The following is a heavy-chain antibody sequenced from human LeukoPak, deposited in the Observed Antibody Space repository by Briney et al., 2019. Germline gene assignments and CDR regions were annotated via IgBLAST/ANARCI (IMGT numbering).Heavy chain of an antibody. CDR2: MNPNKGDT. CDR3: ARGFDYYESSGTDF. Sequence: GAAVKVSFKASGYTFISYDINGVRQAAGRELEGIGWMNPNKGDTGYAQKCQSRITVTRNTYISTAYMELSGLRSEETAVYYCARGFDYYESSGTDFGGQRTRVSVSS. J-gene: IGHJ4*02. D-gene: IGHD3-22*01. V-gene: IGHV1-8*01. CDR1: GYTFISYD.